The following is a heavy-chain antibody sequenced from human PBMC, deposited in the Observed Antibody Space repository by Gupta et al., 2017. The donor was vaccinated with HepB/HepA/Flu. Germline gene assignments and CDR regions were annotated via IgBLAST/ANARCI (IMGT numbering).Heavy chain of an antibody. CDR1: GFTFSNYW. V-gene: IGHV3-74*01. CDR3: TRGRGANDPVYYYGMDV. Sequence: EVHLVESGGGLVQPGGSLRLSCAASGFTFSNYWMHWVRQAPGKGLVWVSRITSDWSDTTYAGAVKGRFTITRDNARNTLFLQMNSLRDEDTAVYYCTRGRGANDPVYYYGMDVWGQGTTVTVSS. D-gene: IGHD4/OR15-4a*01. J-gene: IGHJ6*02. CDR2: ITSDWSDT.